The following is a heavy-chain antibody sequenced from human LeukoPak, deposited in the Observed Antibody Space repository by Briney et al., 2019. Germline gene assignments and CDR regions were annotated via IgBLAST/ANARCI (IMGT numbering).Heavy chain of an antibody. CDR1: GFTFSSYA. J-gene: IGHJ4*02. V-gene: IGHV3-23*01. CDR3: AKAKYGDYEFDY. D-gene: IGHD4-17*01. CDR2: ISGSGGST. Sequence: AGGSLRLSCAASGFTFSSYAMSWVRQAPGKGLEWVSAISGSGGSTYYADSVKGRFTISRDNSKNTLYLQMNSLRAKDTAVYYCAKAKYGDYEFDYWGQGTLVTVSS.